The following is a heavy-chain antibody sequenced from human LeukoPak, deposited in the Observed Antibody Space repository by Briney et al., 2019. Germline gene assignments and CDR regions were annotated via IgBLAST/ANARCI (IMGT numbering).Heavy chain of an antibody. CDR2: IYYSGST. J-gene: IGHJ4*02. Sequence: PSETLSLTCTVSGGPISSGGYYWSWIRQHPGKGLEWIGYIYYSGSTYYNPSLKSRVTISVDTSKNQFSLKLSSVTAADTAVYYCARAGSSGGSCCDFDYWGQGTLVTVSS. D-gene: IGHD2-15*01. CDR1: GGPISSGGYY. V-gene: IGHV4-31*03. CDR3: ARAGSSGGSCCDFDY.